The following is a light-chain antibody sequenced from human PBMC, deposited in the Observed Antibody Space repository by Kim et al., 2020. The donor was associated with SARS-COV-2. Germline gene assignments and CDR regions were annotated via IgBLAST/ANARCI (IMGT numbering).Light chain of an antibody. J-gene: IGLJ2*01. CDR2: GKN. V-gene: IGLV3-19*01. CDR1: SLRNYE. Sequence: ALGQTVRITCQGDSLRNYEASWYQQKPGQAPVVVIYGKNNRLSGIPDRFSGSTSGNTASLTITGAQAEDEAVYYCNSRDSSTNHLVFGGGTQLTVL. CDR3: NSRDSSTNHLV.